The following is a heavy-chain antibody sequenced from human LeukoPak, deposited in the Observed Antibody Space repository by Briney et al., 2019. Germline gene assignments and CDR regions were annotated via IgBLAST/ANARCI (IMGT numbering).Heavy chain of an antibody. CDR2: IYYSGST. CDR1: GGSISSYY. D-gene: IGHD1-14*01. Sequence: SETLSLTCTASGGSISSYYWSWIRQPPGKGLEWIGYIYYSGSTNYNPSLKSRVTISVDTSKNQFSLKLSSVTAADTAVYYCAREITGSADYWGQGTLVTVSS. V-gene: IGHV4-59*01. J-gene: IGHJ4*02. CDR3: AREITGSADY.